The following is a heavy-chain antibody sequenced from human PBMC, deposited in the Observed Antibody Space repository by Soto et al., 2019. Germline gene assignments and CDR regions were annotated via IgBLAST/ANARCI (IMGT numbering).Heavy chain of an antibody. D-gene: IGHD1-20*01. CDR2: ISAYNGNT. Sequence: DSVKVSCKAYGYSFSSYGISWVRQAPGRALEWMGWISAYNGNTNYAEKFQGRVAMTTDASTSTAYMEVRSLRSDDTAVYYCARDPPITGSLRGTPLMAVWGQGTTVTVSS. CDR1: GYSFSSYG. CDR3: ARDPPITGSLRGTPLMAV. J-gene: IGHJ6*02. V-gene: IGHV1-18*04.